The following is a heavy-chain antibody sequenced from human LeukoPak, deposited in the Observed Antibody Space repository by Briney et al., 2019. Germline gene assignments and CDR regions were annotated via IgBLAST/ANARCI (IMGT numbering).Heavy chain of an antibody. CDR3: ARGVIPGGNYSQGYDY. V-gene: IGHV4-34*01. D-gene: IGHD4-11*01. Sequence: SETLSLTCAVYGGSFSGYYWSWIRQPPGKGLEWIGEINHSGSTNYNPSLKSRVTISVDTSKNQFSLKLSSVTAADTAVYYCARGVIPGGNYSQGYDYWGQGTLVTVSS. CDR1: GGSFSGYY. CDR2: INHSGST. J-gene: IGHJ4*02.